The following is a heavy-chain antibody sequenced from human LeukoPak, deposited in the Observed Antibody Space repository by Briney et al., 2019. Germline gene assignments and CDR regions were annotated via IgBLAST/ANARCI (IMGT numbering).Heavy chain of an antibody. V-gene: IGHV4-31*03. CDR1: GGSISSGGYY. J-gene: IGHJ4*02. CDR2: IYYSGST. D-gene: IGHD3-22*01. Sequence: SETLSLTCTVSGGSISSGGYYWSWIRQHPGQGLEWIGYIYYSGSTYYNPSLKSRVTISVDTSKNQFSLKLSSVTAADTAVYYCARVRDHYYDSSGYFNWGQGTLVTVSS. CDR3: ARVRDHYYDSSGYFN.